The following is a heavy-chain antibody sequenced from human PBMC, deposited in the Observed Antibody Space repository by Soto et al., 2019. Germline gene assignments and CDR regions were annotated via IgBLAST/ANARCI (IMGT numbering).Heavy chain of an antibody. CDR3: AAVSSGPGYFEY. CDR1: GLTFTSSA. V-gene: IGHV1-58*01. CDR2: IVVGSGNT. J-gene: IGHJ4*02. D-gene: IGHD6-19*01. Sequence: VTLSCTASGLTFTSSAVQWVPPARGQRLEWIGWIVVGSGNTNYAQKFQERVTITRDMSTSTAYMELSSLRSEDTAVYYCAAVSSGPGYFEYWGQGTLVTVSA.